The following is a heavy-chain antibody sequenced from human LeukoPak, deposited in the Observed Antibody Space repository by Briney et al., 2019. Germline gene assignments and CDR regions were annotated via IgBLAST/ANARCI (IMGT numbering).Heavy chain of an antibody. CDR3: ARAAYSGSYHSDY. D-gene: IGHD1-26*01. J-gene: IGHJ4*02. Sequence: SETLSLTCTVSGGSVNSGSYYWNWIRQPPGKGLEWIGYIYYSGSTNYNPSLKSRVTISVDTSKNQFSLKLSSVTAADTAVYYCARAAYSGSYHSDYWGQGTLVTVSS. V-gene: IGHV4-61*01. CDR1: GGSVNSGSYY. CDR2: IYYSGST.